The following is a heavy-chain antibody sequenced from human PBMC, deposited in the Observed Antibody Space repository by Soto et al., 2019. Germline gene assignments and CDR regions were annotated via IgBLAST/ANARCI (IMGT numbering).Heavy chain of an antibody. CDR2: ISGSGGST. CDR1: GFTFSSCA. Sequence: PGGSLRLSCAASGFTFSSCAMSWVRQAPGKGLEWLSAISGSGGSTYYADSVKGRFTISRDNAKNSLYLQMNSLRAEDTAVYYCAAVVTPDYFDYWGQGTLVTVSS. V-gene: IGHV3-23*01. CDR3: AAVVTPDYFDY. J-gene: IGHJ4*02. D-gene: IGHD2-21*02.